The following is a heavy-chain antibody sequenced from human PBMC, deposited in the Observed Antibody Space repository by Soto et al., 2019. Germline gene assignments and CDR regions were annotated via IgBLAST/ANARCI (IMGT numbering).Heavy chain of an antibody. Sequence: VGSLRLSCAASGFTFSSYAMSWVRQAPGKGLEWVSAISGSGGSTYYADSVKGRFTISRDNSKNTLYLQMNSLRAEDTAVYYCAKVLFGYCSSTSCPSPFDYWGQGTLVTVSS. D-gene: IGHD2-2*01. CDR2: ISGSGGST. CDR1: GFTFSSYA. CDR3: AKVLFGYCSSTSCPSPFDY. J-gene: IGHJ4*02. V-gene: IGHV3-23*01.